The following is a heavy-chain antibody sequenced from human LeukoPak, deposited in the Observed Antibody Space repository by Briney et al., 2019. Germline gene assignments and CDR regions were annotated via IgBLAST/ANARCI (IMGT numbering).Heavy chain of an antibody. CDR1: GGTFSSYA. CDR3: ARDHYYDSSGYY. J-gene: IGHJ4*02. D-gene: IGHD3-22*01. CDR2: IIPIFGAA. V-gene: IGHV1-69*05. Sequence: SVKVSCKASGGTFSSYAISWVRQAPGQGLEWMGRIIPIFGAANYAQKFQGRVTITTDESTSTAYMELSSLRSEDTAVYYCARDHYYDSSGYYWGQGTLVTVSP.